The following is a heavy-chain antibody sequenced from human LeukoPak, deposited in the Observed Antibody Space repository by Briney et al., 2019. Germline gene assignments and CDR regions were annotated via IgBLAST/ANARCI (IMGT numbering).Heavy chain of an antibody. Sequence: GVSLRLSCAASGFTFSSYAMSWVRQAPGKGLEWVSAISGSGGSTYYADSVKGRFTISRDNSKNTLYLQMNSLRAEDTAVYYCAKAPLRNRWLVKQYGMDVWGQGTTVTVSS. CDR2: ISGSGGST. CDR3: AKAPLRNRWLVKQYGMDV. J-gene: IGHJ6*02. CDR1: GFTFSSYA. V-gene: IGHV3-23*01. D-gene: IGHD6-19*01.